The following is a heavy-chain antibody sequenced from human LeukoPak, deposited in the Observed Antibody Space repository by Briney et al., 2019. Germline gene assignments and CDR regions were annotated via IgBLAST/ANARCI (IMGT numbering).Heavy chain of an antibody. J-gene: IGHJ4*02. V-gene: IGHV3-21*04. CDR3: ARDRPDDSSSSDY. CDR2: LSSTSKYR. Sequence: GGSLRLSCVASGFNFSNFRVNWVRQAPGKGLEWLSSLSSTSKYRQYADSLKGRFTISRDNAKNSLYLQMNSLRAEDTAVYYCARDRPDDSSSSDYWGQGTLVTVSS. CDR1: GFNFSNFR. D-gene: IGHD3-22*01.